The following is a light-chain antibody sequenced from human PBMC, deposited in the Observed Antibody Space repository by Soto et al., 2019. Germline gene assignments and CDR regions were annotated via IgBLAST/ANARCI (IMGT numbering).Light chain of an antibody. CDR3: SSYSSGSVLDV. V-gene: IGLV2-14*03. CDR2: EVS. J-gene: IGLJ1*01. Sequence: QSVLTQPASVSGSLGQSITISCTGSSSDIGGHEYVSWYQQHPGAAPKLLIFEVSRRPSGVSSRFSGSKSGNTASLTISGLQAEDQVDYYCSSYSSGSVLDVFGTGTKVTVL. CDR1: SSDIGGHEY.